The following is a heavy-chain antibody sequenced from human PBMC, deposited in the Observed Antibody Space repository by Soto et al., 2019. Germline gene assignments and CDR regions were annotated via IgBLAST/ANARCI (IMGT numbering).Heavy chain of an antibody. J-gene: IGHJ5*02. CDR3: AREDSRWFDP. V-gene: IGHV4-59*01. Sequence: PSETLSLTCTVSDGSIRSYYWSWIRQPPGKGLEWIGYIYHSGTTSYNPSLKSRVTIPINTSKNQFSLKLNSVTAADTAVYYCAREDSRWFDPWGQGTLVTVSS. CDR1: DGSIRSYY. CDR2: IYHSGTT.